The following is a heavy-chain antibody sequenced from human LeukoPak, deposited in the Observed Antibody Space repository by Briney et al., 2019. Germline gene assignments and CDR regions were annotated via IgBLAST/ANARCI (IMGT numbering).Heavy chain of an antibody. D-gene: IGHD3-10*01. CDR1: GYSISSGYY. V-gene: IGHV4-38-2*02. CDR3: ARDSGTTGEVKFDP. CDR2: IYHSGST. Sequence: SETLSLTCTVSGYSISSGYYWGWIRQPPGKGLEWIGSIYHSGSTYYNPSLKSRVTMSVDTSKNQFSLKLSSVTAADTAIYYCARDSGTTGEVKFDPWGQGTLVTVSS. J-gene: IGHJ5*02.